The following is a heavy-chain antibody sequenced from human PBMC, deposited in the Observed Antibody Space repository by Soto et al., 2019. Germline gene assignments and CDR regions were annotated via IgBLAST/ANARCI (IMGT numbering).Heavy chain of an antibody. D-gene: IGHD5-18*01. V-gene: IGHV3-30*03. Sequence: PGGSLRLSCAASGFLFTSYGMHWVRQSPGKGLEWMALILHDGSAEYYADSVKGRFPISRDNSKNTLYLQMNSLTAEETAVYYCARSRGGYSSYCYYGMDGWCHGRPVTGS. CDR2: ILHDGSAE. J-gene: IGHJ6*02. CDR1: GFLFTSYG. CDR3: ARSRGGYSSYCYYGMDG.